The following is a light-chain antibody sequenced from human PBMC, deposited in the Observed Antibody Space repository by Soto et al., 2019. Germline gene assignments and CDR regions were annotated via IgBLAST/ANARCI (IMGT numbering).Light chain of an antibody. Sequence: EIVLTQSPVTLSLSPGERATLSCRASQSAGSYLAWLQQKPGQAPRLLIYDASKRATGIPGRFSGSGSGTDFILTISSLEPEDFAVYYCQQRRDSITFCQGTRLEIK. J-gene: IGKJ5*01. CDR2: DAS. CDR3: QQRRDSIT. CDR1: QSAGSY. V-gene: IGKV3-11*01.